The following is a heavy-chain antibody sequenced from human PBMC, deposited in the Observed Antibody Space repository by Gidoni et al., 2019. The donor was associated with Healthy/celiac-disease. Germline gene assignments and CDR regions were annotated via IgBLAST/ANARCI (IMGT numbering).Heavy chain of an antibody. V-gene: IGHV5-51*01. J-gene: IGHJ6*02. CDR2: IYPGDSDT. D-gene: IGHD5-18*01. CDR1: GYRFTSYW. CDR3: ARRRRGYSYGYRDSGMDV. Sequence: EVQLVQSGAEVKKPGASLKISCKGSGYRFTSYWIGWVPQMPGKGLEWMGIIYPGDSDTRYSPSFQGQVTISADKSISTAYLQWSSLKASDTAMYYCARRRRGYSYGYRDSGMDVWGQGTTVTVSS.